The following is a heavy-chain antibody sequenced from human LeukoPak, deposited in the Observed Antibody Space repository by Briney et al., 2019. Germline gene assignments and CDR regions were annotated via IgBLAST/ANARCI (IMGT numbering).Heavy chain of an antibody. D-gene: IGHD3-3*01. V-gene: IGHV3-66*02. CDR2: IYSGGST. Sequence: GGSLRLSCAASGFTVSSSYMSWVRQAPGKGLEWVSVIYSGGSTYYADSVRGRFTISRDNSKNTLYLQMNSLRAEDTAVYNCARDWSWSGYYKGLTVDYWGQGTLVTVSS. CDR3: ARDWSWSGYYKGLTVDY. J-gene: IGHJ4*02. CDR1: GFTVSSSY.